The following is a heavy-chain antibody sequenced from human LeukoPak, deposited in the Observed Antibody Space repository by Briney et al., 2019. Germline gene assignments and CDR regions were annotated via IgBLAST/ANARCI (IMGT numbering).Heavy chain of an antibody. CDR3: AKGSLEGSRLGVWGSYRQRFDY. Sequence: QSGGSLRLSCAASGFTFSSYGMHWVRQAPGKGLEWVAVIWYDGSNKYYADSVKGRFTISRDNSKNTLYLQMNSLRAEDTAVYYCAKGSLEGSRLGVWGSYRQRFDYWGQGTLVTVSS. J-gene: IGHJ4*02. D-gene: IGHD3-16*02. CDR2: IWYDGSNK. V-gene: IGHV3-33*06. CDR1: GFTFSSYG.